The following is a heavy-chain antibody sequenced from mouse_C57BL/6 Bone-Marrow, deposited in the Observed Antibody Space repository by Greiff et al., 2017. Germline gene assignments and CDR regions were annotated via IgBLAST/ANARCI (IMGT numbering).Heavy chain of an antibody. CDR2: IHTNSGST. CDR1: GYTFTSYW. J-gene: IGHJ2*01. Sequence: QVQLQQPGAELVKPGASVKLSCKASGYTFTSYWMHWVKQRPGQGLEWIGMIHTNSGSTNYNEKFKSKATLTVDKSSSTAYMQLSSLTSEDSAVYYCARGGMVTTRYYLDYWGQGTTLTVSS. D-gene: IGHD2-2*01. V-gene: IGHV1-64*01. CDR3: ARGGMVTTRYYLDY.